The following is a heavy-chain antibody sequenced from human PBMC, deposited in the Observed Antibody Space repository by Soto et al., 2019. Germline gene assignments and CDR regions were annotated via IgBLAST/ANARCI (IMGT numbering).Heavy chain of an antibody. D-gene: IGHD2-8*01. V-gene: IGHV1-2*06. CDR1: GYTFTAFY. J-gene: IGHJ4*02. CDR3: ATLIQAPNGIDY. Sequence: QVQLVQSGAEVKEPGASVKVSCKASGYTFTAFYLYWVRQAPGQGLEWVGRINPKTGDTSYAQQFQGRVTMTRDTSIATAYMEVSSLRSDDTAFYSCATLIQAPNGIDYWGQGTLVSVSS. CDR2: INPKTGDT.